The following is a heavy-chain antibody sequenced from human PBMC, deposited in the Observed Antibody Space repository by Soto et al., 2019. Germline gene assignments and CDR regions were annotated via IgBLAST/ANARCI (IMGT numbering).Heavy chain of an antibody. CDR3: ARMEMIVVVTSAFDI. CDR2: IWYDGSNK. Sequence: QVQLVESGGGVVQPGRSLRLSCAASGFTFSSYGMHWVRQAPGKGLEWVAVIWYDGSNKYYADSVKGRFTISRDNSKNTLYLQMNSLRAEDTAVYYCARMEMIVVVTSAFDIWGQGTMVTVSS. D-gene: IGHD3-22*01. CDR1: GFTFSSYG. J-gene: IGHJ3*02. V-gene: IGHV3-33*01.